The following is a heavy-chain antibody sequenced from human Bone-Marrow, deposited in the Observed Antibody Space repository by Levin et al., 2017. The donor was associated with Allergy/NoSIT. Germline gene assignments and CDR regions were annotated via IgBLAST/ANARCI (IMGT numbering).Heavy chain of an antibody. J-gene: IGHJ4*02. Sequence: GESLKISCVGSGFYFNSYGMHWVRQAPGRGLEWVAVISYDGSKKYSADSVRGRFAISRDNAKNTLSLQMKRLRPEDTAMYYCTNGPQPNYYDRGRSYFGLYCFDSWGQGTRVTVSS. CDR1: GFYFNSYG. D-gene: IGHD3-22*01. CDR3: TNGPQPNYYDRGRSYFGLYCFDS. V-gene: IGHV3-30*18. CDR2: ISYDGSKK.